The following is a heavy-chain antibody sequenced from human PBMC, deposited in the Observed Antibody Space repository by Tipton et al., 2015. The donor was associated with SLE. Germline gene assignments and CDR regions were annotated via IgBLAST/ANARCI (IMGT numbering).Heavy chain of an antibody. Sequence: GLVKPSETLSLTCAVYGGSFSGYFWSWIRQLPDKGLEWIGEINHSGTTNCNPSLKSRVSISVDTSKNQFSLKVTSVTAADTAVYYCARGGSKHYDFWGRQMGPHAFDIWGQETKVTVSS. CDR3: ARGGSKHYDFWGRQMGPHAFDI. J-gene: IGHJ3*02. CDR2: INHSGTT. D-gene: IGHD3-3*01. V-gene: IGHV4-34*01. CDR1: GGSFSGYF.